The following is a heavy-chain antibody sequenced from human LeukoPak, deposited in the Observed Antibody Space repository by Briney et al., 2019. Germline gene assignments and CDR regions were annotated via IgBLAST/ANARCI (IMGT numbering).Heavy chain of an antibody. Sequence: PSETLSLTCTVSGGSISSYYWSWIRQPPGKGLEWIGYIYYSGSTNYNPSLKSRVTISVDTSKNQFSLKLSSVTAADTAGYYCARSGDYYDRRGNQRWGRGPLVTVPS. J-gene: IGHJ4*02. CDR1: GGSISSYY. V-gene: IGHV4-59*01. CDR3: ARSGDYYDRRGNQR. CDR2: IYYSGST. D-gene: IGHD3-22*01.